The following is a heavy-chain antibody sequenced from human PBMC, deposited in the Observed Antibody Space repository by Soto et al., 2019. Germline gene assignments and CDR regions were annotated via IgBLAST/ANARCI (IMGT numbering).Heavy chain of an antibody. CDR2: IYYSGST. V-gene: IGHV4-39*01. Sequence: QLQLQESGPGLVKPSETLSLTCTVSGGSISSSSYYWGWIRQPPGKGLEWIGSIYYSGSTYYNPSLKSRVTISVDTSKNQFSLKLSSVTAADTAVYYCARGYCSSTSCDQFDYWGQGTLVTVSS. CDR3: ARGYCSSTSCDQFDY. CDR1: GGSISSSSYY. D-gene: IGHD2-2*01. J-gene: IGHJ4*02.